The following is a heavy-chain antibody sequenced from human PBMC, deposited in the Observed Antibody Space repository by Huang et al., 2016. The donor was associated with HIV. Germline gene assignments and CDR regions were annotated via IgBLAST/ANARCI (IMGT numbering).Heavy chain of an antibody. CDR3: ARGPIRFLAWLLNFDY. V-gene: IGHV3-30*03. J-gene: IGHJ4*02. Sequence: QILLIESGGGVVQPGRSLRLSCAASGFTFSSYGMHGVRQAPGKGLEGVAVISYDEDNKDYADSVRGRFTISRDNSKNTLYLQMNSLRIEDTAVYYCARGPIRFLAWLLNFDYWGQGALVTVSS. CDR2: ISYDEDNK. CDR1: GFTFSSYG. D-gene: IGHD3-3*01.